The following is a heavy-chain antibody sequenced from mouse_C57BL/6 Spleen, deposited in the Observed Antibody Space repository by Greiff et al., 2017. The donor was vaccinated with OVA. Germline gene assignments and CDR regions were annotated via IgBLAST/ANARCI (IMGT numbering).Heavy chain of an antibody. CDR2: IYPGDGDT. J-gene: IGHJ4*01. CDR1: GYAFSSSW. CDR3: ARSRVGSYAMDY. D-gene: IGHD1-1*02. Sequence: QVQLQQSGPELVKPGASVKISCKASGYAFSSSWMNWVKQRPGKGLEWIGRIYPGDGDTNYNGKFKGKATLTADKSSSTAYMQLSSLTSEDSAVYFCARSRVGSYAMDYWGKGTSVTVSS. V-gene: IGHV1-82*01.